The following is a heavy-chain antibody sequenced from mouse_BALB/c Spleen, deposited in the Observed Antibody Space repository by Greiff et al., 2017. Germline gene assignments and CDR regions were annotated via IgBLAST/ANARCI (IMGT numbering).Heavy chain of an antibody. V-gene: IGHV3-2*02. CDR1: GYSITSDYA. J-gene: IGHJ4*01. CDR3: ARGGGYYLYYAMDY. D-gene: IGHD2-3*01. CDR2: ISYSGST. Sequence: VQLKESGPGLVKPSQSLSLTCTVTGYSITSDYAWNWIRQFPGNKLEWMGYISYSGSTSYNPSLKSRISITRDTSKNQFFLQLNSVTTEDTATYYCARGGGYYLYYAMDYWGQGTSVTVSS.